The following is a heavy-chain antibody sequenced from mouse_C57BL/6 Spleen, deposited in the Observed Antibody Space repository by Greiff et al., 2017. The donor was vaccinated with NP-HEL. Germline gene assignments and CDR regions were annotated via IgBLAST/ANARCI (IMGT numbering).Heavy chain of an antibody. Sequence: VQLQQSDAELVKPGASVKISCKVSGYTFTDHTIHWMKQRPEQGLEWIGYIYPRDGSTKYNEKFKGKATLTADKSSSTAYMQLNSLTSEDSAVYFCAREGDYGSSWWYFDVWGTGTTVTVSS. J-gene: IGHJ1*03. CDR3: AREGDYGSSWWYFDV. CDR1: GYTFTDHT. CDR2: IYPRDGST. D-gene: IGHD1-1*01. V-gene: IGHV1-78*01.